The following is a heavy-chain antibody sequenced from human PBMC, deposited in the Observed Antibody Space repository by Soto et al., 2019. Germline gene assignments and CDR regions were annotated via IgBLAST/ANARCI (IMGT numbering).Heavy chain of an antibody. Sequence: SETLSLTCTVDSISTYYWNWIRQPPGKGLEWIGYIYYLGRTNYNSSLKSRITMSIDTSKNQFSLKLSSVTAADTAIYYCARDPVGVTHFDYWGQGAPLTVSS. CDR1: DSISTYY. CDR3: ARDPVGVTHFDY. J-gene: IGHJ4*02. D-gene: IGHD1-26*01. V-gene: IGHV4-59*01. CDR2: IYYLGRT.